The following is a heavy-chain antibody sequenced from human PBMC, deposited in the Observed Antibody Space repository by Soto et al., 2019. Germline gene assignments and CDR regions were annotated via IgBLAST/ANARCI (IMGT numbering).Heavy chain of an antibody. CDR1: GYTFTGYY. V-gene: IGHV1-2*02. D-gene: IGHD5-12*01. Sequence: AAVKVSCKASGYTFTGYYMHWVRQDPGQGLEWMGWINPNSGGTNYAQKFQGRVTMTRDTSISTAYMELSRLRSDDTAVYYCARDSGYDARRYYYYYGMDVWGQGTTVTVSS. J-gene: IGHJ6*02. CDR3: ARDSGYDARRYYYYYGMDV. CDR2: INPNSGGT.